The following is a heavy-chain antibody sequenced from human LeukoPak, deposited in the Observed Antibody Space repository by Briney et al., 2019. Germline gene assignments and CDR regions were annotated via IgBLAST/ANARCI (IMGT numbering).Heavy chain of an antibody. CDR3: ARHRSGWLQSSFDY. D-gene: IGHD5-24*01. CDR1: GGSIRSITYN. CDR2: IHYTGST. Sequence: NPSETLSLTCTVSGGSIRSITYNWGWIRQPPGKGLECIGSIHYTGSTYYNPSLKSQVTISVDTSNNQFSLKLSSVTAADTAVYYCARHRSGWLQSSFDYWGQGTLVTVSS. J-gene: IGHJ4*02. V-gene: IGHV4-39*07.